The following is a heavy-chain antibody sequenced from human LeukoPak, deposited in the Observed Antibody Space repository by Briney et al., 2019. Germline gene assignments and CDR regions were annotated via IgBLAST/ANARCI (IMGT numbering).Heavy chain of an antibody. J-gene: IGHJ4*02. CDR3: ARSWGYDFWSGNLIDY. Sequence: PSETLSLTCAVSGGSISSTSHYWGWIRQPPGKGLEWIGSIYYTGSTYYNPSLKSRVTISVDMSKSQFSLKVTSVTAADTAVYYCARSWGYDFWSGNLIDYWGQGTLVTVSS. CDR2: IYYTGST. V-gene: IGHV4-39*07. CDR1: GGSISSTSHY. D-gene: IGHD3-3*01.